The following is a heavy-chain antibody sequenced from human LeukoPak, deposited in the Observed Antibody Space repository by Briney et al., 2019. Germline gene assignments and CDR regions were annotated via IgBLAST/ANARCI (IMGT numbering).Heavy chain of an antibody. Sequence: GGSLRLSCAASGFTFSSYAMSWVRQAPGRGLEWVSAISGSGGSTYYADSVKGRFTISRDNSKNSLYLQMDSLRTEDTAVYYCAKDPSSGWYGGSVDYWGQGTLVTVSS. J-gene: IGHJ4*02. D-gene: IGHD6-19*01. CDR3: AKDPSSGWYGGSVDY. V-gene: IGHV3-23*01. CDR1: GFTFSSYA. CDR2: ISGSGGST.